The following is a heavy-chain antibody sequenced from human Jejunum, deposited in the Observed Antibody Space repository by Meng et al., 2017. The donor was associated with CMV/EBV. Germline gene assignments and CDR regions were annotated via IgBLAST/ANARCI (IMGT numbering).Heavy chain of an antibody. Sequence: SGFTVSGYYMSWVRQAPGKGLEWVSVINGAGSTIYADSVTGRFIISRDDSKNSLFLQVSNLGDEDTAIYYCVRGEKMGNHYTNFFDYWGQGSLVTVSS. V-gene: IGHV3-53*01. D-gene: IGHD3-16*02. J-gene: IGHJ4*02. CDR2: INGAGST. CDR3: VRGEKMGNHYTNFFDY. CDR1: GFTVSGYY.